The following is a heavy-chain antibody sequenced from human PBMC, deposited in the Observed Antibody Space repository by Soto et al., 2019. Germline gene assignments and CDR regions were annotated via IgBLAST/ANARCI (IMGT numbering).Heavy chain of an antibody. CDR1: GLPHSSFA. Sequence: EVQLLESGGGLVQPGGSLRLSCTASGLPHSSFAMMWVRQAPGKGLECVSGIYGSGGGIEYADSVKGRFTISRDNSKNTVYLQMTDLRADDTAVYYCAKDAVYNDGLWLMDHWGQGTQVTVSS. D-gene: IGHD2-21*01. CDR3: AKDAVYNDGLWLMDH. V-gene: IGHV3-23*01. J-gene: IGHJ4*02. CDR2: IYGSGGGI.